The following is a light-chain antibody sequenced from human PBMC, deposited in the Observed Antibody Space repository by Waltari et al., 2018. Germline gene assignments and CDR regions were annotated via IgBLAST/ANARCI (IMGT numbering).Light chain of an antibody. J-gene: IGKJ5*01. CDR1: QSIVDA. CDR2: DAS. CDR3: QQRRNWPLS. V-gene: IGKV3-11*01. Sequence: GLTQSPATLSLSPGDRAALSCRASQSIVDAIAWYQQRPGQTPRLLIYDASNRAPGIPARFSGSGSGTDFTLTISSLEPEDFAVYYCQQRRNWPLSFGQGTRLEIK.